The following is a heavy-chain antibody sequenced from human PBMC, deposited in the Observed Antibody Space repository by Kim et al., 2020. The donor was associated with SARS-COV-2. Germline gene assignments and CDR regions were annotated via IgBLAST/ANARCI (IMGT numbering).Heavy chain of an antibody. Sequence: SETLSLTCTVSGGSVSSGSYYWSWIRQPPGKGLEWIGYIYYSGSTNYNPSLKSRVTISVDTSKNQFSLKLSSVTAADTAVYYCARDSLTGAARPRYYYYG. J-gene: IGHJ6*01. CDR3: ARDSLTGAARPRYYYYG. CDR2: IYYSGST. D-gene: IGHD6-6*01. V-gene: IGHV4-61*01. CDR1: GGSVSSGSYY.